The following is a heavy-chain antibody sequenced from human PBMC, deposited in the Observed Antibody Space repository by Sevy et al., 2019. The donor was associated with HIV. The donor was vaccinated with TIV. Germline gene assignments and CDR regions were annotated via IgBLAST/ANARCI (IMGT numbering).Heavy chain of an antibody. CDR2: ISGSGGTA. CDR3: TKKGGGGGWSLLSAFDV. V-gene: IGHV3-23*01. J-gene: IGHJ3*01. CDR1: GFTFSDYA. Sequence: GGSLRLSCAASGFTFSDYAMSWVRQAPGGGLEWVSVISGSGGTAYNADSVKGRFTISRDNSKSTLYLQMNNLRAEDTAIDYCTKKGGGGGWSLLSAFDVWGQGTTVTVSS. D-gene: IGHD3-16*01.